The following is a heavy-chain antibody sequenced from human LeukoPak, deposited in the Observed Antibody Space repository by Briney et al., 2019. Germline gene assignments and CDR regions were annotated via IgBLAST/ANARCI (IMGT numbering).Heavy chain of an antibody. CDR1: GYTFTGNY. D-gene: IGHD5-18*01. V-gene: IGHV1-2*02. CDR3: ARDTAMVRFDY. Sequence: ASVKVSCKASGYTFTGNYIHWVRQAPGQGLEWMGWIYPNTGGTNYAQKFQGRVTMTRDTSFSTAYMELSRLTSDDTAVYYCARDTAMVRFDYWGQGILLTVSS. CDR2: IYPNTGGT. J-gene: IGHJ4*02.